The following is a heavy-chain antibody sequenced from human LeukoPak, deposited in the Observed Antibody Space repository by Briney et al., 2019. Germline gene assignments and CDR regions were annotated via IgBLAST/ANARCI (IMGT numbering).Heavy chain of an antibody. Sequence: SETLSLTCAVYGGSFSGYFWSWIRQPPGKGLEWIGEINHTGSTNYNPSLKSQVTISVDTSKNQFSLKVSSVTDADTAVYYCARSKDYVWGTYRWALGYWGQGTLVTVSS. J-gene: IGHJ4*02. D-gene: IGHD3-16*02. CDR1: GGSFSGYF. V-gene: IGHV4-34*01. CDR3: ARSKDYVWGTYRWALGY. CDR2: INHTGST.